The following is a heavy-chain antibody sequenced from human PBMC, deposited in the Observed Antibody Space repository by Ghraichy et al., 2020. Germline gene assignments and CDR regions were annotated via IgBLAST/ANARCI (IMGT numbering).Heavy chain of an antibody. D-gene: IGHD2-21*02. Sequence: SVKVSCKASGGTFSSYAISWVRQAPGQGLEWMGGIIPIFGTANYAQKFQGRVTITADESTSTAYMELSSLRSEDTAVYYCARVYVGRNYMVVTAISQPGYYYYGMDVWGQGTTVTVSS. CDR1: GGTFSSYA. J-gene: IGHJ6*02. CDR3: ARVYVGRNYMVVTAISQPGYYYYGMDV. V-gene: IGHV1-69*13. CDR2: IIPIFGTA.